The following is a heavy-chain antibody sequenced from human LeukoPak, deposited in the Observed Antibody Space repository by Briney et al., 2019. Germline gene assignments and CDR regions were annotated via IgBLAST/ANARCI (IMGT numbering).Heavy chain of an antibody. CDR1: GFTFSSYA. D-gene: IGHD5-18*01. J-gene: IGHJ6*02. V-gene: IGHV3-30*04. Sequence: GGSLRLSCAASGFTFSSYAMHWVRQAPGKGLEWVAAISYDGSNTYYAGAGKGRFTTPRDNFKNPWYLQMNSLRAEDTAVYYCARDEGGQLWANYYNYDMDVWGQGTTVTVSS. CDR2: ISYDGSNT. CDR3: ARDEGGQLWANYYNYDMDV.